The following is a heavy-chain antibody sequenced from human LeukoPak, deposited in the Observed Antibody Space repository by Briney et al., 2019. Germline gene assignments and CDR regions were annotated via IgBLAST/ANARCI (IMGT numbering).Heavy chain of an antibody. CDR2: IWYDGSIK. CDR3: ARAVGPFDF. CDR1: GFTVSSNY. Sequence: GGSLRLSCAASGFTVSSNYMSWVRQAPGKGLEWVAVIWYDGSIKYYGDSVKGRFTISRDNSKNTLYLQMNSLRAEDTAMYYCARAVGPFDFWGPGTLVIVSS. V-gene: IGHV3-33*08. J-gene: IGHJ3*01.